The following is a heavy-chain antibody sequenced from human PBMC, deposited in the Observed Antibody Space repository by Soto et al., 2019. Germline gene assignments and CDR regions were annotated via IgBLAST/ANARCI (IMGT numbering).Heavy chain of an antibody. Sequence: EVQLLESGGGLVQPGGSLRLSCAASGFTFSSYAMSWVRQAPGKGLEWVSAISGSGGSTYYADSVKGRFTISRDNSNNTLYLQMNSLRAEDTAVYYCAKGTYYYDSSGYYPFYYFDYWGQGTLVTVSS. J-gene: IGHJ4*02. CDR1: GFTFSSYA. V-gene: IGHV3-23*01. CDR2: ISGSGGST. CDR3: AKGTYYYDSSGYYPFYYFDY. D-gene: IGHD3-22*01.